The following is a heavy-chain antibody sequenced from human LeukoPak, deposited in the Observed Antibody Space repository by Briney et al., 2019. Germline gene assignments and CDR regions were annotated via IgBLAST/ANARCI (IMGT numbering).Heavy chain of an antibody. CDR3: AKDIVDTSAFDY. CDR1: GFTFSSYA. CDR2: ISGSGGST. Sequence: PGGSLRLSCAASGFTFSSYAISWVRQAPGKGLEWVSAISGSGGSTYYADSVKGRFTISRDNSKNTLYLQMNSLRAEDTAVYYCAKDIVDTSAFDYWGQGTLVTVSS. J-gene: IGHJ4*02. V-gene: IGHV3-23*01. D-gene: IGHD5-18*01.